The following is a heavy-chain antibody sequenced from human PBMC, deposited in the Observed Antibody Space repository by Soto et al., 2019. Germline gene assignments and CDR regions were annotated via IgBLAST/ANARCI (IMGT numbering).Heavy chain of an antibody. Sequence: QVQLVQSGAEVKKPGASVKVSCKASGYTFTSYYMHWVRQAPGQGLEWMGIINPSGGSTSYAQKFQGGVTMTRDTSTSTVYMELSSLRSEDTAVYYCARDRDSGGSPNVFWFDPWGQGTLVTVSS. J-gene: IGHJ5*02. D-gene: IGHD2-15*01. CDR2: INPSGGST. CDR1: GYTFTSYY. V-gene: IGHV1-46*01. CDR3: ARDRDSGGSPNVFWFDP.